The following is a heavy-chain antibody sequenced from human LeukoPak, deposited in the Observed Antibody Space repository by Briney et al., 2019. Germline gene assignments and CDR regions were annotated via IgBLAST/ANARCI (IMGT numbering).Heavy chain of an antibody. D-gene: IGHD4-17*01. CDR1: GGSFSGYY. Sequence: SETLSLTCAVYGGSFSGYYWSWIRQPPGKGVEWIGEINHSGSTNYNPSLKSRVTISVDPSKNQFSLKLSSVTAADTAVYYCASHGDYDRNWFDPWGQGTLVTVSS. CDR2: INHSGST. J-gene: IGHJ5*02. V-gene: IGHV4-34*01. CDR3: ASHGDYDRNWFDP.